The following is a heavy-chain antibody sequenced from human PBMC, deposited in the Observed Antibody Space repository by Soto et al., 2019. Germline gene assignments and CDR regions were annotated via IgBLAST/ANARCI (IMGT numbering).Heavy chain of an antibody. V-gene: IGHV3-30-3*01. CDR3: AGGGYCTSTTRYLNWFDP. D-gene: IGHD2-2*01. CDR1: GFTFSNYA. Sequence: QVQLVESGGGVVQPGRSLRLSCAASGFTFSNYAMHWVRQAPGKGLEWVAVISYDGSNKYYADSVKGRFTISRDNSKNTLYLQMNSLRAEDTAVYYCAGGGYCTSTTRYLNWFDPWGQGTLVTVSS. CDR2: ISYDGSNK. J-gene: IGHJ5*02.